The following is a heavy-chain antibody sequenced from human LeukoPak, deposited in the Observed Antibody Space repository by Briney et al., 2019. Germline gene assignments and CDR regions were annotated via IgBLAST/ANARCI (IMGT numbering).Heavy chain of an antibody. Sequence: SVKVSCKASGGTFCSYTSSWVRQSPRQALEWIVKIIPILGIANYAQKFQGRVTITADKSTSTAYMELSSLRSEDTAVYYCARWGIAAAGTYLVRSLEVDDSWGQGTLVTVSS. V-gene: IGHV1-69*02. J-gene: IGHJ4*02. CDR1: GGTFCSYT. D-gene: IGHD6-13*01. CDR3: ARWGIAAAGTYLVRSLEVDDS. CDR2: IIPILGIA.